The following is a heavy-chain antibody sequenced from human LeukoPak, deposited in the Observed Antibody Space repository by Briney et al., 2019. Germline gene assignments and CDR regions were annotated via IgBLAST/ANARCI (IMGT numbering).Heavy chain of an antibody. J-gene: IGHJ4*02. D-gene: IGHD3-10*01. CDR1: GFTFSSYG. Sequence: GGSLRLSCAASGFTFSSYGMTWVRQAPGKGLEWVSSISSSSSYIYYADSVKGRFTISRDNAKNSLYLQMNSLRAEDTAVYYCARQLWFGELFSYYFDYWGQGTLVTVSS. V-gene: IGHV3-21*01. CDR2: ISSSSSYI. CDR3: ARQLWFGELFSYYFDY.